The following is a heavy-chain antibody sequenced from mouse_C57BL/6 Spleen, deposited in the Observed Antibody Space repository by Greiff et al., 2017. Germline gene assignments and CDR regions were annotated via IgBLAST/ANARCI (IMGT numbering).Heavy chain of an antibody. D-gene: IGHD3-2*02. CDR2: IYPGDGDT. CDR1: GYAFSSSW. J-gene: IGHJ3*01. V-gene: IGHV1-82*01. CDR3: ARQTAQVTSLSFAY. Sequence: VKLQESGPELVKPGASVKISCKASGYAFSSSWMNWVKQRPGKGLEWIGRIYPGDGDTNYNGKFKGKATLTADKSSSTAYMQLSSLTSEDSAVYFCARQTAQVTSLSFAYWGQGTLVTVSA.